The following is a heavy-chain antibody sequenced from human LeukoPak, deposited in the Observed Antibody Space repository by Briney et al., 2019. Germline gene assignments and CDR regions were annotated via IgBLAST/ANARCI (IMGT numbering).Heavy chain of an antibody. J-gene: IGHJ4*02. CDR2: ISSSSSYI. CDR1: GFTFSSYS. V-gene: IGHV3-21*01. CDR3: ASFGYDSSGYYDY. D-gene: IGHD3-22*01. Sequence: GGSLRLSCAASGFTFSSYSMTWVRQAPGKGLEWVSSISSSSSYIYYADSVKGRFTITRDNAKNSLYLQMNSLRAEDTAVYYCASFGYDSSGYYDYWGQGTLVTVSS.